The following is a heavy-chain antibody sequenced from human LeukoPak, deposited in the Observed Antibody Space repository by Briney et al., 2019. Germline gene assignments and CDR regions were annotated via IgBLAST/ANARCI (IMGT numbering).Heavy chain of an antibody. Sequence: PGGSLRLSCAASGFTFSNYAMHWVRQAPGKGLEWVAAIWYDGSNKYFADSVKGRFTLSRDNSKNTLYLQMNSLRAEDTAVYYCAGDRGIVGATIWYFDLWGRGTLVTVSS. CDR1: GFTFSNYA. CDR2: IWYDGSNK. CDR3: AGDRGIVGATIWYFDL. V-gene: IGHV3-33*01. J-gene: IGHJ2*01. D-gene: IGHD1-26*01.